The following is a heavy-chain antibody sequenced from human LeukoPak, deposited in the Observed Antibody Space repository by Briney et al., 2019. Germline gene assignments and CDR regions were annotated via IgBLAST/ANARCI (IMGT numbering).Heavy chain of an antibody. J-gene: IGHJ4*02. V-gene: IGHV4-59*01. Sequence: SETLSLTCTVSGGSISSYYWSWIRQPPGKGLEWIGYIYYSGSTNYNPSLKSRVTISVDTSKNRFSLKLSSVTAADTAVHYCARGKDSYDSSSFFDYWGQGTLVTVSS. CDR3: ARGKDSYDSSSFFDY. CDR1: GGSISSYY. D-gene: IGHD3-22*01. CDR2: IYYSGST.